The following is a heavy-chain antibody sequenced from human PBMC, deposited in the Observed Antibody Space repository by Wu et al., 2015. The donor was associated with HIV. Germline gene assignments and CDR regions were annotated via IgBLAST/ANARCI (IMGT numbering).Heavy chain of an antibody. CDR2: ISAYNGDT. D-gene: IGHD3-10*01. Sequence: QVQLVQSGAEVKKPGASVKVSCKASGYTFTNSGISWVRQAPGQGLEWMGWISAYNGDTKYAQKLQGKVTMTTDTSTSTAYMELRSLRSDDTAVYYCASSFLWVRGSLFGFSGRVLVPTPWGQGNPGHRLL. V-gene: IGHV1-18*01. CDR1: GYTFTNSG. CDR3: ASSFLWVRGSLFGFSGRVLVPTP. J-gene: IGHJ5*02.